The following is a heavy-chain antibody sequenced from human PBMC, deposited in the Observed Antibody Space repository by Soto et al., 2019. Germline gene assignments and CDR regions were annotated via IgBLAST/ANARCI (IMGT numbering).Heavy chain of an antibody. Sequence: SETLSLTCIVSGGSVISSNCWIGFRQARGKGLEWIGEIYHSGSTTYNPSLKSRATISVDKSENQFSLRLKSVTAADTAVYYCASVGSDYDNSGYYLPWGPGTLVTVSS. CDR3: ASVGSDYDNSGYYLP. CDR1: GGSVISSNC. CDR2: IYHSGST. D-gene: IGHD3-22*01. V-gene: IGHV4-4*02. J-gene: IGHJ5*02.